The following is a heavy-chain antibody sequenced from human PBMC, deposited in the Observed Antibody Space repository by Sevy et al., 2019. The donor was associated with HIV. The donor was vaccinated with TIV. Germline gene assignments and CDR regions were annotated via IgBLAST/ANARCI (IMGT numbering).Heavy chain of an antibody. CDR3: ARGRITFLDD. J-gene: IGHJ4*02. CDR1: GGPISTCTNF. V-gene: IGHV4-39*01. CDR2: SYCGGST. D-gene: IGHD3-16*01. Sequence: SETLSLTCIVSGGPISTCTNFWGWIRQPPGKGLEWIGSSYCGGSTYYNPSLKSRVAISVDTSKNQFSLKVNSVSAADTAVYYCARGRITFLDDWGQGALVTVSS.